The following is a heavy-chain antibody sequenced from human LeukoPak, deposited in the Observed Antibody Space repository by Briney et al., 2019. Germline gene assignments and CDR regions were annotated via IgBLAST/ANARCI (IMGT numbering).Heavy chain of an antibody. CDR1: GFTFGHYA. D-gene: IGHD4-17*01. Sequence: GGSLRLSCAASGFTFGHYAMHWVRQAPGKGLEWLAVISYDASNEYYADSVKGRFIISRDNPKKTLYLQMNSLRVEDTAVYYYAREAYGDYHFDMWGQGTMVTVSS. CDR3: AREAYGDYHFDM. CDR2: ISYDASNE. J-gene: IGHJ3*02. V-gene: IGHV3-30-3*01.